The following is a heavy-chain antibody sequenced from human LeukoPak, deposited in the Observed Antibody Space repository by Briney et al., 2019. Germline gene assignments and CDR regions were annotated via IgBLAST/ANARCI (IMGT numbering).Heavy chain of an antibody. CDR2: ISSSSDKV. Sequence: PGGSLRLSCAASGFAISDYTMHWVRQAPGKGLEWVSCISSSSDKVYYADSVKGRFTISRDNAKNSLFLQMNSLRAEDTAVYYCARNFYGSGDCDISYFDYWGQGTLVTVSS. V-gene: IGHV3-48*01. CDR1: GFAISDYT. D-gene: IGHD2-21*02. CDR3: ARNFYGSGDCDISYFDY. J-gene: IGHJ4*02.